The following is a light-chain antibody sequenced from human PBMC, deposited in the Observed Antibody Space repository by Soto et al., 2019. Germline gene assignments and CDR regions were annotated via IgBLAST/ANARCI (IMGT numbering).Light chain of an antibody. Sequence: QSALTQPASVSGSPGQSITIPCTGTSSDVGGYNYVSWFQQHPGKAPKLMIYDVTSRPSGVSNRFSGSKSGNTASLTISGLQAEDEADYYCSSYTSIDTRVFGGGTQLTVL. V-gene: IGLV2-14*01. CDR1: SSDVGGYNY. CDR2: DVT. CDR3: SSYTSIDTRV. J-gene: IGLJ7*01.